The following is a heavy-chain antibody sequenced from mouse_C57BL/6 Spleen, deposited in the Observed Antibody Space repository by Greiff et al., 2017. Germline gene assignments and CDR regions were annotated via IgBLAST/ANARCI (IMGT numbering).Heavy chain of an antibody. J-gene: IGHJ4*01. V-gene: IGHV1-55*01. Sequence: QVQLQQSGAELVKPGASVKMSCKASGYTFTSYWITWVKQRPGQGLEWIGDIYPGSGSTNYNEKFKSKATLTVDTSSSTAYMQLSSLTSEDAAVYYCARENYDYDGYAMDYWGQGTSVTVSS. CDR3: ARENYDYDGYAMDY. CDR1: GYTFTSYW. D-gene: IGHD2-4*01. CDR2: IYPGSGST.